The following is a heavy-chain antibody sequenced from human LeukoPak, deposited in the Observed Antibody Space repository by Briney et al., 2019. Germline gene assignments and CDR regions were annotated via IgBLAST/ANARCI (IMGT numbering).Heavy chain of an antibody. D-gene: IGHD2-8*02. Sequence: PSETLSLTCAVYGGSFSGYYWSWIRQPPGKGLEWIAEINHSGSTNYNPSLKSRVTISVDTSKNQFSLKLSSVTAADTAVYYCARVGPPVLVVYAYWFDPWGQGTLVTVSS. CDR1: GGSFSGYY. CDR2: INHSGST. J-gene: IGHJ5*02. V-gene: IGHV4-34*01. CDR3: ARVGPPVLVVYAYWFDP.